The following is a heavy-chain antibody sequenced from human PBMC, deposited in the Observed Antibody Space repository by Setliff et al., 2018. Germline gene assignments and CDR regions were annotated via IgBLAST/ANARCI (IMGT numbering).Heavy chain of an antibody. CDR3: ARTTHYDFWSGYLY. CDR1: GGSISPYF. D-gene: IGHD3-3*01. CDR2: IHHSGGT. V-gene: IGHV4-34*01. Sequence: LSLTCTVSGGSISPYFWSWIRQRPGKGLEWIGEIHHSGGTSYNPFLKSRVTISIDTSKNQFSLNLNSVTAADTAVYFCARTTHYDFWSGYLYWGQGTLVTVSS. J-gene: IGHJ4*02.